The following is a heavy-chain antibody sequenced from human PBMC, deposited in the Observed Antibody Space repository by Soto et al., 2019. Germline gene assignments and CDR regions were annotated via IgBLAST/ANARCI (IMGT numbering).Heavy chain of an antibody. V-gene: IGHV3-9*01. Sequence: GGSLRLSCAASGFTFDDYAMHWVRQAPGKGLEWVSGISWNSGSIGYADSVKGRFTISRDNAKNSLYLQMNSLRAEDTALYYCAKDTGGDYYDSSGYFFPAFDIWGQGTMVTVSS. J-gene: IGHJ3*02. CDR1: GFTFDDYA. CDR3: AKDTGGDYYDSSGYFFPAFDI. D-gene: IGHD3-22*01. CDR2: ISWNSGSI.